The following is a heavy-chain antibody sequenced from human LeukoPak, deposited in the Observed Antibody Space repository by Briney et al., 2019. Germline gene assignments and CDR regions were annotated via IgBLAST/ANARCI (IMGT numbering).Heavy chain of an antibody. CDR1: GFTFSSYA. CDR2: ISGSGGST. Sequence: SGGSLRLSCAASGFTFSSYATSWVRQAPGKGLEWVSAISGSGGSTYYADSVKGRFTISRDNSKNTLYLQMNSLRAEDTAVYYCAKDRGYCSSTSCPLNWFDPWGQGTLVTVSS. V-gene: IGHV3-23*01. CDR3: AKDRGYCSSTSCPLNWFDP. J-gene: IGHJ5*02. D-gene: IGHD2-2*01.